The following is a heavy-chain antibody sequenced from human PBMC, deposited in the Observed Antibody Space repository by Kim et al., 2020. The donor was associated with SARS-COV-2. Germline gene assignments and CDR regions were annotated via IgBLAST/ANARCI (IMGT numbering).Heavy chain of an antibody. Sequence: PSLTGRLTISVETSKNQFSMKLSSVTAADTAVYYCARKGQANYDLGFDPWGQGTLVTVSS. J-gene: IGHJ5*02. V-gene: IGHV4-39*01. CDR3: ARKGQANYDLGFDP. D-gene: IGHD3-3*01.